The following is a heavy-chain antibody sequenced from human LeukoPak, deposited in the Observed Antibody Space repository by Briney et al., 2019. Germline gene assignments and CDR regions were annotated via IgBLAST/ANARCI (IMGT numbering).Heavy chain of an antibody. Sequence: GGSLRLSCAASGFTVSSNYMSWVRQAPGKGLEWVSVIYSGGSTYYADSVKGRFTISRDNSKNTLYLQMNNLRAEDTAVYYCARGPQGKSGSPPYYFDYWGQGTLVTVSS. CDR1: GFTVSSNY. V-gene: IGHV3-53*01. CDR2: IYSGGST. CDR3: ARGPQGKSGSPPYYFDY. D-gene: IGHD1-26*01. J-gene: IGHJ4*02.